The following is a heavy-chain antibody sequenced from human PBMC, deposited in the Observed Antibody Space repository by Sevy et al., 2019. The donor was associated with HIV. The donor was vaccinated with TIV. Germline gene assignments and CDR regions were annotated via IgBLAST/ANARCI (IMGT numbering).Heavy chain of an antibody. D-gene: IGHD2-2*02. CDR3: ARRRVVVVPAAIHDWYFDL. Sequence: GGSLRLSCAASGFTFSDYYMSWIRQAPGKGLEWVSYISGSGSTIYYADSVKGRFTISRDNAKNSLYLQMNSLRAEDTAVYYCARRRVVVVPAAIHDWYFDLWGRGSLVTVSS. J-gene: IGHJ2*01. CDR1: GFTFSDYY. CDR2: ISGSGSTI. V-gene: IGHV3-11*01.